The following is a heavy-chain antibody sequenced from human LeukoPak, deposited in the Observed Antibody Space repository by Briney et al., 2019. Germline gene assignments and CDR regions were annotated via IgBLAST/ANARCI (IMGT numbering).Heavy chain of an antibody. J-gene: IGHJ4*02. CDR1: GFTFSDYY. V-gene: IGHV3-11*04. Sequence: GGSLRLSCAASGFTFSDYYMSWIRQAPGKGLEWVSYISSSGSTIYYADSVKGRFTISRDNSKNTLYLQMSSLRAEDTAVYYCVKDLRIMTTFGGVIDDDYWGQGTLVTVSS. D-gene: IGHD3-16*02. CDR2: ISSSGSTI. CDR3: VKDLRIMTTFGGVIDDDY.